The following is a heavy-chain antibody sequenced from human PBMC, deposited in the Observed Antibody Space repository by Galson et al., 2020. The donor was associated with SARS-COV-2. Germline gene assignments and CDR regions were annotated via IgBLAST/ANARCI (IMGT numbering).Heavy chain of an antibody. CDR2: INPKSGGT. CDR1: GYTFTDYY. V-gene: IGHV1-2*02. D-gene: IGHD3-9*01. CDR3: ARLRYYDVLTGYIVDV. J-gene: IGHJ6*02. Sequence: ASVKVSCKASGYTFTDYYIHWVRQAPGQGLAWMGWINPKSGGTNYAQKFEGRVTMTRDTSITTAYMALSRLRADDTAVYYCARLRYYDVLTGYIVDVWGQGTMGTVSS.